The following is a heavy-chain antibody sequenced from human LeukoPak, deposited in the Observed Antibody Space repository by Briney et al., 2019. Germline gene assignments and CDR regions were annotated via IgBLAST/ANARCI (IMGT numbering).Heavy chain of an antibody. V-gene: IGHV3-48*03. Sequence: GGSLRLSCVASGFTFRSYEMSWVRQASGKGLEWVSEISGSGTTIFYADCVKGRFTVSRDYAKHSLYLQMNSLRVEDTAVLYCASSPRGVYWGQGTLVTVSS. J-gene: IGHJ4*02. CDR2: ISGSGTTI. D-gene: IGHD3-10*01. CDR3: ASSPRGVY. CDR1: GFTFRSYE.